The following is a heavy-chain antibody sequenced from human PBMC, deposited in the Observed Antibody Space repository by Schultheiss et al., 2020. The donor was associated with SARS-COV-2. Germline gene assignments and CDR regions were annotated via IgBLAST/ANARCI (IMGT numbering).Heavy chain of an antibody. CDR1: GGSISSSSYY. CDR2: IYYSGTT. V-gene: IGHV4-39*01. D-gene: IGHD3-10*01. J-gene: IGHJ5*02. Sequence: SETLSLTCSVSGGSISSSSYYWGWIRQPPGKGLEWIGTIYYSGTTYYNPSLKSRGTISVDTSKNQFSLKLSSVTAADTAVYYCARQVGDTMVRGVSLDWFDPWGQGTLVTVSS. CDR3: ARQVGDTMVRGVSLDWFDP.